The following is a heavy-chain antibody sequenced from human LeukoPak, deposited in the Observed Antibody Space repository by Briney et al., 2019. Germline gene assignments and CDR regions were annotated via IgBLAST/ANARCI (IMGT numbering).Heavy chain of an antibody. Sequence: SETLSLTCTVSGGSISSSSYYWGWIRQPPGKGLEWIGDIYYSGRTYYNLSLRNRVSISLDTSKNRFSLTLTSVTAADTAVYYCARRRYCDSTGFFDWGRGSLVIVSS. CDR1: GGSISSSSYY. CDR3: ARRRYCDSTGFFD. D-gene: IGHD3-22*01. V-gene: IGHV4-39*02. J-gene: IGHJ1*01. CDR2: IYYSGRT.